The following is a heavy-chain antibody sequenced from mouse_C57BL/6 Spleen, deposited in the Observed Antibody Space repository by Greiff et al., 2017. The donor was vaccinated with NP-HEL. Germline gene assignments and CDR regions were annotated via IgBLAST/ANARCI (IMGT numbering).Heavy chain of an antibody. CDR1: GFTFSSYA. V-gene: IGHV5-4*01. Sequence: EVQLVESGGGLVKPGGSLKLSCAASGFTFSSYAMSWVRQTPEKRLEWVATISDGGSYTYYPDNVKGRFTISRDNAKNNLYLQMSHLKSEDTAMYYCARDGRGTTVPWFAYWGQGTLVTVSA. D-gene: IGHD1-1*01. CDR3: ARDGRGTTVPWFAY. CDR2: ISDGGSYT. J-gene: IGHJ3*01.